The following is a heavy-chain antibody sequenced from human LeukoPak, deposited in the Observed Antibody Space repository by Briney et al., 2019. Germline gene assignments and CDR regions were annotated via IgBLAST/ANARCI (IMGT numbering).Heavy chain of an antibody. J-gene: IGHJ4*02. CDR1: GGSISSSSYY. Sequence: SETLSLTCTVSGGSISSSSYYWGWIRQPPGKGLEWIGSNYHSGSIYYNPSLKSRVTISVDTSNNQFFLKLSSVTAADTAVYFCASGDYYVSSGYFDYWGQGTLVTVSS. V-gene: IGHV4-39*07. CDR2: NYHSGSI. D-gene: IGHD3-22*01. CDR3: ASGDYYVSSGYFDY.